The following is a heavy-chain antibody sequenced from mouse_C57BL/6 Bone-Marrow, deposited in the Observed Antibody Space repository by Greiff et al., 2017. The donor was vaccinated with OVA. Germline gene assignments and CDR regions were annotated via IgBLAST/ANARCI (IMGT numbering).Heavy chain of an antibody. CDR1: GYSFTSYY. Sequence: VQLQESGPELVKPGASVKISCKASGYSFTSYYIHWVKQRPGQGLEWIGWIYPGSGNTKYNEKFKGKATLTAETSSSTAYMQLSSLTSEDSAVYYCARWGSYWYFDVWGTGTTVTVSS. V-gene: IGHV1-66*01. CDR2: IYPGSGNT. J-gene: IGHJ1*03. D-gene: IGHD1-1*01. CDR3: ARWGSYWYFDV.